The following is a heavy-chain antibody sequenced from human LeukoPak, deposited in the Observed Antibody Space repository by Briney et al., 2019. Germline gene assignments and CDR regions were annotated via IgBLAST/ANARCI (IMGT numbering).Heavy chain of an antibody. CDR3: ARTSRASPGWRPRLKNAFDL. D-gene: IGHD6-6*01. J-gene: IGHJ3*01. Sequence: GGSLRLSCTASAFTFSNYWMSWVRQAPGKGLEWVASINQDGSAKDSVHSVEGRFIISRDNMKNSLYLQMDSLRAEDTAVYYCARTSRASPGWRPRLKNAFDLWGLGTLVTVSS. CDR2: INQDGSAK. CDR1: AFTFSNYW. V-gene: IGHV3-7*03.